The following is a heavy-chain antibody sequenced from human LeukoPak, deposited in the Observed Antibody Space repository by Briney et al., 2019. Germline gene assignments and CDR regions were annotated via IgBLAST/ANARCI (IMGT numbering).Heavy chain of an antibody. CDR1: GFTFGDYA. Sequence: GGSLRLSCTASGFTFGDYAMGWVRQAPGKGLEWVGFIRSKAYGGTTEYAASVKGRFTISRDDSKSIAYLQMNSLKTEDTAVYYCTRGRCSSTSCYSYFDYWGQGTLVTVSS. CDR3: TRGRCSSTSCYSYFDY. V-gene: IGHV3-49*04. D-gene: IGHD2-2*01. J-gene: IGHJ4*02. CDR2: IRSKAYGGTT.